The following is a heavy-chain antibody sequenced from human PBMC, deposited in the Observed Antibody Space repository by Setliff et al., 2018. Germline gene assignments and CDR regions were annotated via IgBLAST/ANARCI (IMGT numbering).Heavy chain of an antibody. D-gene: IGHD3-22*01. CDR3: AADYYDSSGYGY. V-gene: IGHV1-24*01. Sequence: ASVKVSCKVSGYTLTELSMHWVRQAPGKGLEWMGGFDPEDGETIYAQKFQGRVTMTEDTSTDTAYMELSSLRSEDTAVYYCAADYYDSSGYGYWGQGNLVTVSS. J-gene: IGHJ4*02. CDR1: GYTLTELS. CDR2: FDPEDGET.